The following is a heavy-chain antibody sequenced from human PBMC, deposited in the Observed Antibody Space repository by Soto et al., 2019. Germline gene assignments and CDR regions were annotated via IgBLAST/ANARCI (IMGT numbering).Heavy chain of an antibody. V-gene: IGHV4-34*01. CDR1: GGSFSGYY. J-gene: IGHJ4*02. D-gene: IGHD5-18*01. CDR2: INHSGST. Sequence: SETLSLTCAVYGGSFSGYYWSWIRQPPGKGLEWIGEINHSGSTNYNPSLKSRVTISVDTSKNQFSLKLSSVTAADTAVYYCAGKYSYGYRPRGFFDYWGQGTLVTVSS. CDR3: AGKYSYGYRPRGFFDY.